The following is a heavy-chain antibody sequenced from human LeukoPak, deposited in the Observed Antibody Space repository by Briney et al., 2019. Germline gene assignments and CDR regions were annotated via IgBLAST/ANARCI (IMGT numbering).Heavy chain of an antibody. CDR1: GGSISSGTYY. CDR2: IYQSGST. J-gene: IGHJ4*02. CDR3: AREVIATSGPDY. Sequence: PSETLSLTCSVSGGSISSGTYYWRWIRQPPGKGLEWIGYIYQSGSTYYTPSLRSRVTMSVDRSKNQFSLKVRSVTAADTAIYYCAREVIATSGPDYWGQGTLVIVSS. D-gene: IGHD6-13*01. V-gene: IGHV4-30-2*01.